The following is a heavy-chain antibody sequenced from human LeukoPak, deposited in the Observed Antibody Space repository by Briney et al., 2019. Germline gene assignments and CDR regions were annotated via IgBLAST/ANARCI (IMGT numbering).Heavy chain of an antibody. V-gene: IGHV3-21*01. D-gene: IGHD2-2*03. CDR1: GFTFSSYA. CDR2: ISSSSSYI. J-gene: IGHJ5*02. Sequence: PGGSLRLSCAASGFTFSSYAMSWVRQAPGKGLEWVSSISSSSSYIYYADSVKGRFTISRDNAKNSLYLQMNSLRAEDTAVYYCAREGNGYCSSTSCWNWFDPWGQGTLVTVSS. CDR3: AREGNGYCSSTSCWNWFDP.